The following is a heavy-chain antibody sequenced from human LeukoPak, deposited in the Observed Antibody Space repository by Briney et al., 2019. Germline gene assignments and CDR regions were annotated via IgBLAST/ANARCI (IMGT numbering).Heavy chain of an antibody. CDR2: IYHSGST. CDR1: GYSISSGYY. D-gene: IGHD3-22*01. J-gene: IGHJ5*02. CDR3: ARVSVSSTMNAPNWFDP. Sequence: SETLYLTCSVSGYSISSGYYGGWIRQPPGKGLEWIGSIYHSGSTYYNPSLKSRVTISVDTSKNQFSLKLSSVTAADTAVYYCARVSVSSTMNAPNWFDPWGQGTLVTVSS. V-gene: IGHV4-38-2*02.